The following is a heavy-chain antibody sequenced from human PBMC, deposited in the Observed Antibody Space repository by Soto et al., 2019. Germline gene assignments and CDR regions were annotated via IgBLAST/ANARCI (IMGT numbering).Heavy chain of an antibody. J-gene: IGHJ5*02. CDR3: ARSLSSSSGYFDP. D-gene: IGHD6-6*01. Sequence: QVHLQESGPGLLKPSQTLSLTCDVSGDCIGSGDYYWTWIRQPPGKVLEYIGYIYKTGKTYYNPSLTSRPFISLDTSKSKFFLRLPSVTAADTAMYYCARSLSSSSGYFDPWGQGTLVTVSS. CDR2: IYKTGKT. CDR1: GDCIGSGDYY. V-gene: IGHV4-30-4*01.